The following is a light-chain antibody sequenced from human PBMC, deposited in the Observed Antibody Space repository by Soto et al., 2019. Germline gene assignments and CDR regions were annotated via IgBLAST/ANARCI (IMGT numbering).Light chain of an antibody. J-gene: IGKJ1*01. CDR3: QQLNIYPQT. Sequence: DIQLTQSPSLLSASVGDRVTITCRASRDIDSDLAWYQLKPGKGPKLLIYDASTLQSGAPSRFSGSGSGTEFTLTISSLQPEDFATYYYQQLNIYPQTVGQGTKVEIK. CDR2: DAS. CDR1: RDIDSD. V-gene: IGKV1-9*01.